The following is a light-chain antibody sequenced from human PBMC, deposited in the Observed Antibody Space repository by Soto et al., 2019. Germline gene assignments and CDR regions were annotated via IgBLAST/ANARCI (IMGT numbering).Light chain of an antibody. CDR1: RSNIGAAYD. CDR3: QSYDSSLSIYV. CDR2: GNS. Sequence: QSVLAQPPSVSGAPGQRVTISCTGSRSNIGAAYDAHWYQHLPGAAPKLLIYGNSNRPSGVPDRFSGSKSGTSASQAITGLQAEDEADYYCQSYDSSLSIYVFGSGTKVTVL. V-gene: IGLV1-40*01. J-gene: IGLJ1*01.